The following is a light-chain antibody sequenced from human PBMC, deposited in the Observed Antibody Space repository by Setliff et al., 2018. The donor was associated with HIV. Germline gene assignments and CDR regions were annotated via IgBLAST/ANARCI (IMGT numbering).Light chain of an antibody. V-gene: IGLV2-14*01. CDR2: DVS. CDR1: SSDVGGYDY. Sequence: QSALTQPASVSGSPGQSIAISCTGTSSDVGGYDYVSWFQQHPGKVPKLMIYDVSKRPSGVSNRFSGSKSDNTASLTISGLQAEDEADYFCSSYTSISTYVFGTGTKVTVL. CDR3: SSYTSISTYV. J-gene: IGLJ1*01.